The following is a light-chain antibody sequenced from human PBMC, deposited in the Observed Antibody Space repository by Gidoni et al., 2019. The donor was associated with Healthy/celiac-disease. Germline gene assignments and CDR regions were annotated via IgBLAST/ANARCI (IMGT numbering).Light chain of an antibody. CDR3: MQALQTPT. CDR2: LGS. CDR1: QSLLHSNGYNS. J-gene: IGKJ1*01. V-gene: IGKV2-28*01. Sequence: DIVMTQSPLSLPVTPGEPASIPCRSSQSLLHSNGYNSLDWYLQKPGQSPQLLIYLGSNRASGVPDRFSGSGSGTDFTLKISRVEAEDVGVYYCMQALQTPTFGQGTKVEIK.